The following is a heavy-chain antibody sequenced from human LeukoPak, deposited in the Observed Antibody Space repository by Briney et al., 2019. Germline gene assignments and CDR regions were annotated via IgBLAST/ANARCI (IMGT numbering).Heavy chain of an antibody. CDR1: GGSIRSGGYS. CDR2: IYHSGST. J-gene: IGHJ4*02. Sequence: SETLSLTCAVSGGSIRSGGYSWSWIRQPPGKGLEWIGYIYHSGSTYYNPSLKSRVTISVDRSKNQFSLKLNSVTAADTAVYYCARDRYGDHTYFDYWGQGTLVTVSS. D-gene: IGHD4-17*01. CDR3: ARDRYGDHTYFDY. V-gene: IGHV4-30-2*01.